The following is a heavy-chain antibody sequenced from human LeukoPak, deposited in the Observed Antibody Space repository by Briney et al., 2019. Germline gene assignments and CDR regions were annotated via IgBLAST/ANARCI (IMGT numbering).Heavy chain of an antibody. CDR1: GYTFTSYY. D-gene: IGHD3-10*01. CDR2: VNPNSGST. CDR3: ARGGTVVRGVPDY. Sequence: ASVKVSCKTSGYTFTSYYIHWVRQAPGQGLEWVELVNPNSGSTSYSQKFQGRVTMTRDTSTSTVYMELSNLTSEDTAIYYCARGGTVVRGVPDYWGQGTLVPVSS. J-gene: IGHJ4*02. V-gene: IGHV1-46*01.